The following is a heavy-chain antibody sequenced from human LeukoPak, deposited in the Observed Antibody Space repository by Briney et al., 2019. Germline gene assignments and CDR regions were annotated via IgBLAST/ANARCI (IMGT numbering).Heavy chain of an antibody. Sequence: ASVRVSCKASGGTFSSYAISWVRQAPGKGLEWMGAIIPIFGTANYAQKFQGRVTITTDESTSTAYMELSSLRSEDTAVYYCARSTYGWLQSYGDYWGQGTLVTVSS. CDR2: IIPIFGTA. CDR3: ARSTYGWLQSYGDY. CDR1: GGTFSSYA. V-gene: IGHV1-69*05. D-gene: IGHD5-24*01. J-gene: IGHJ4*02.